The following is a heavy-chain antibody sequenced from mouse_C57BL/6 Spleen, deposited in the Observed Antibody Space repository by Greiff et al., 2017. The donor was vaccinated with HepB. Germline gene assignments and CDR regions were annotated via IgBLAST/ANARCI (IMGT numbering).Heavy chain of an antibody. CDR2: ISDGGSYT. J-gene: IGHJ1*03. CDR1: GFTFSSYA. D-gene: IGHD1-1*01. Sequence: DVQLQESGGGLVKPGGSLKLSCAASGFTFSSYAMSWVRQTPEKRLEWVATISDGGSYTYYPDNVKGRFTISRDNAKNNLYLQMSHLKSEDTAMYYCARDNTYYGSSYGYFDVWGTGTTVTVSS. CDR3: ARDNTYYGSSYGYFDV. V-gene: IGHV5-4*01.